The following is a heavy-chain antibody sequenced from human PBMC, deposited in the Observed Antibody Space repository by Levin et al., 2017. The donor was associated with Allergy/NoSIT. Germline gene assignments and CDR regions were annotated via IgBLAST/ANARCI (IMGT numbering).Heavy chain of an antibody. CDR3: VKRLPYYNLDV. V-gene: IGHV3-9*01. Sequence: GGSLRLSCAASGFPFDDYTMYWVRQAPGKGLEWVSGISWNSANIGYADSVKGRFTISRDNAKNSLYLQMNSLRVEDTALYYCVKRLPYYNLDVWGQGTTVTVSS. CDR2: ISWNSANI. J-gene: IGHJ6*02. CDR1: GFPFDDYT.